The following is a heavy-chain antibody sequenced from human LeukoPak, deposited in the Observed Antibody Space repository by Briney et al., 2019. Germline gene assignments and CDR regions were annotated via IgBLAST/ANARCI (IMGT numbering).Heavy chain of an antibody. CDR3: ARRRRPYYDSSGPRQFDY. J-gene: IGHJ4*02. D-gene: IGHD3-22*01. CDR1: GYSFTNYW. CDR2: ISPGDSDT. V-gene: IGHV5-51*01. Sequence: GESLKISCKGSGYSFTNYWIGWVRQMPGEGLEWMGIISPGDSDTRYSPSFQGQVTISADKSISTAYLQWSGLKASDTAMYYCARRRRPYYDSSGPRQFDYWGQGALVTVSS.